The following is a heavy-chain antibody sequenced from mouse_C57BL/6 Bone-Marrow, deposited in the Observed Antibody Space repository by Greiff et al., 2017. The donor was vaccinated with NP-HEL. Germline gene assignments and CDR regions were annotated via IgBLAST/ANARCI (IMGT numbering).Heavy chain of an antibody. CDR2: ISSGSSTI. V-gene: IGHV5-17*01. Sequence: EVQRVESGGGLVKPGGSLKLSCAASGFTFSDYGMHWVRQAPEKGLEWVAYISSGSSTIYYADKVKGRFTISRDNAKNTLFLQLTSLRSEDTAMYYCARRNYDYHFAYWGQGTLVTVSA. J-gene: IGHJ3*01. D-gene: IGHD2-4*01. CDR3: ARRNYDYHFAY. CDR1: GFTFSDYG.